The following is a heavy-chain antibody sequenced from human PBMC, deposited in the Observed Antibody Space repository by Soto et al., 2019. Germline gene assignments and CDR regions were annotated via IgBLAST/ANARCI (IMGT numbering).Heavy chain of an antibody. CDR1: GFDFTRYG. CDR2: ISTYNSKT. V-gene: IGHV1-18*01. D-gene: IGHD2-15*01. CDR3: AREGFCSSGSCDLYGHDYVGMDV. Sequence: GASVKVSCKASGFDFTRYGVTWVRQGPGQGLEWMGWISTYNSKTKYAQNFQDRVTMTTEIFTNTAYMELRSLTPDDTAVYYCAREGFCSSGSCDLYGHDYVGMDVWGQGTTVTVS. J-gene: IGHJ6*02.